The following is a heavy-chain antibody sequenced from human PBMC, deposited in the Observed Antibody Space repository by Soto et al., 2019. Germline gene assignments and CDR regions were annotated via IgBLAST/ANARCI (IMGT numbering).Heavy chain of an antibody. CDR2: IKNKADGGTT. Sequence: GGALRLSGVASRFTFSNAWMSWVRQAPGKGLEWIGRIKNKADGGTTDYAAPVKGRFTISRDDLKSTLYLQMNSLKTEDTAVYYCTTDDPINKYWGQGTLGTVSS. V-gene: IGHV3-15*01. CDR3: TTDDPINKY. CDR1: RFTFSNAW. J-gene: IGHJ4*02.